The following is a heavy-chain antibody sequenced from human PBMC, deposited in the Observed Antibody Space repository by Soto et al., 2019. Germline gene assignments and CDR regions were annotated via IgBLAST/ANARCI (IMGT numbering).Heavy chain of an antibody. V-gene: IGHV3-23*01. CDR2: VSVSGGTT. D-gene: IGHD3-22*01. CDR1: GFIFNNYA. CDR3: AKGLYYYDSSGYRLFDY. Sequence: QTGGSLRLSCAASGFIFNNYAMSWVRQAPGKGLEWVSTVSVSGGTTYYADSLKGRFTISRDNSKKTVYLQMNRLRADDTAIYYCAKGLYYYDSSGYRLFDYWGQGTLVTVSS. J-gene: IGHJ4*02.